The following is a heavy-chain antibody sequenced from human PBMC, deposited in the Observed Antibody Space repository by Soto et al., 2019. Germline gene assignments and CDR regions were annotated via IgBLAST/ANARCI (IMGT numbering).Heavy chain of an antibody. V-gene: IGHV4-39*01. CDR3: ARHAGWCRDCYDILTGYYRGGILGYYYYGMDV. CDR2: IYYSGST. D-gene: IGHD3-9*01. J-gene: IGHJ6*02. CDR1: GGSISSSSYY. Sequence: SETLSLSCTVCGGSISSSSYYWGWIRQPPGKGLEWIGSIYYSGSTYYNPSLKSRVTISVDTSKNQFSLKLSSVTAADTAVYYCARHAGWCRDCYDILTGYYRGGILGYYYYGMDVWGQGTTVTVSS.